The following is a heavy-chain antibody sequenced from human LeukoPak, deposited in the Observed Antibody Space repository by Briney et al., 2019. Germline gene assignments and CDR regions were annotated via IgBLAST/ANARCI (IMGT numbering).Heavy chain of an antibody. CDR3: ARSLSYGQLSYYGLDV. CDR1: GGSIDGSSYY. D-gene: IGHD6-13*01. Sequence: SETLSLTCTVSGGSIDGSSYYWGWIRQPPGKGLEWIGTIYFSGSTYYTPSLTSRAAISVGPSKNQFSLMLTSVTAADTAVYYCARSLSYGQLSYYGLDVWGQGTTVTVSS. J-gene: IGHJ6*02. V-gene: IGHV4-39*07. CDR2: IYFSGST.